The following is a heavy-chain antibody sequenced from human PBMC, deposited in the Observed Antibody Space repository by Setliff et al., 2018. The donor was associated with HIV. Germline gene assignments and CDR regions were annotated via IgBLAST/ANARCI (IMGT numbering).Heavy chain of an antibody. J-gene: IGHJ4*02. Sequence: GASVKVSCKASGDIFSRYGISWVRQAPGQGLEWMGGIIPIYGTANSAQKFQGRVTITADESTSTAYMELSTLRSEDTAVYFCARDPPATMQLERPFDYWGQGTLVTVSS. CDR1: GDIFSRYG. D-gene: IGHD1-1*01. CDR3: ARDPPATMQLERPFDY. CDR2: IIPIYGTA. V-gene: IGHV1-69*13.